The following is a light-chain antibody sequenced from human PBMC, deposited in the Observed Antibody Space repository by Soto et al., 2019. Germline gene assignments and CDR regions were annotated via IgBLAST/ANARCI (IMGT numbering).Light chain of an antibody. CDR3: QQSHTFPLT. CDR1: QTIASH. V-gene: IGKV1-39*01. CDR2: AAS. Sequence: DIEMTQSPSSLSASVGDRVTITCRASQTIASHLNWYQQKPGEAHKLLIYAASSLQSGGPSRFSGTSSGTTFTLIISSLQPEDFATYSCQQSHTFPLTFGPGTRVEIK. J-gene: IGKJ3*01.